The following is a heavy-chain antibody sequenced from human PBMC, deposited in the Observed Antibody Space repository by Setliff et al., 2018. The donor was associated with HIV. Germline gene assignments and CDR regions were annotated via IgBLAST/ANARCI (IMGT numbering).Heavy chain of an antibody. CDR3: ARGARDMIVVIGGDAFDI. CDR1: GGTFSSYA. V-gene: IGHV1-69*10. CDR2: IIPIVGIA. Sequence: SVKVSCKASGGTFSSYAISWVRQAPGQGLQWMGGIIPIVGIANYVQKFQGGVTITADKSTSTVYMEFSSLRSEDTAVYYCARGARDMIVVIGGDAFDIWGQGTMVTVSS. J-gene: IGHJ3*02. D-gene: IGHD3-22*01.